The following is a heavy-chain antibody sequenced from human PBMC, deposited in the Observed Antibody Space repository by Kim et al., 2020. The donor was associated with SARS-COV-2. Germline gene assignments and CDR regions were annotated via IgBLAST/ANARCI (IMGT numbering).Heavy chain of an antibody. CDR1: GGSISSYV. D-gene: IGHD3-9*01. J-gene: IGHJ4*01. CDR2: IYYCGST. CDR3: SRQNYDIFTGYGVAYYFD. V-gene: IGHV4-59*08. Sequence: SETLSLTCTVSGGSISSYVWSWIRQPPGKGLERMGFIYYCGSTDNNPYLKTRVTITIDRSKNQYSLTLSSGTAAAAAVYYCSRQNYDIFTGYGVAYYFD.